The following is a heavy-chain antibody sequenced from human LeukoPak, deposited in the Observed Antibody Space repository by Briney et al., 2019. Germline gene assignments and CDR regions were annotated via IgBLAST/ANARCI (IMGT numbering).Heavy chain of an antibody. CDR3: AKGVTLLRGGPDY. Sequence: GRSLRLSCAASGFTFDDCAMHWVRQAPGKGLEWVSGISWNSGIIGYADSVRGRFTFSRDNARNSLYLQMNSLRADDTALYYCAKGVTLLRGGPDYWGQGTLVTVSS. V-gene: IGHV3-9*01. CDR1: GFTFDDCA. J-gene: IGHJ4*02. CDR2: ISWNSGII. D-gene: IGHD3-10*01.